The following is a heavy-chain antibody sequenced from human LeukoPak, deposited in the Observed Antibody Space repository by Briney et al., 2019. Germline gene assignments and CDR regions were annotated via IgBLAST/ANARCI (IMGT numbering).Heavy chain of an antibody. J-gene: IGHJ4*02. CDR1: GGSFSGYY. D-gene: IGHD3-10*01. CDR3: ARGLLLWFGDGYFFDY. Sequence: PSETLSLTCAVYGGSFSGYYWSWIRQPPGGGREWIGEINHSGSTNYNPTLKSRVTISVDTSKNQFSLKLSSVTATDTAVCYCARGLLLWFGDGYFFDYWGQGTLVTVSS. CDR2: INHSGST. V-gene: IGHV4-34*01.